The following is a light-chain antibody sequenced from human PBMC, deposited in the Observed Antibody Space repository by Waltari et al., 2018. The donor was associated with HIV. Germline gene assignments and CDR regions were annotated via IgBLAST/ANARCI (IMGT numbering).Light chain of an antibody. V-gene: IGKV3-15*01. CDR1: QGVSSN. Sequence: IVMPQSPATLPVSPGARATLSRRASQGVSSNLAWYQQKPGQAPRPLIYGASTWATGIPARFSGSGSGTEFTLTISSLQSEDFAVYYCQQYNNWPRTFGQGTKVEIK. CDR2: GAS. J-gene: IGKJ1*01. CDR3: QQYNNWPRT.